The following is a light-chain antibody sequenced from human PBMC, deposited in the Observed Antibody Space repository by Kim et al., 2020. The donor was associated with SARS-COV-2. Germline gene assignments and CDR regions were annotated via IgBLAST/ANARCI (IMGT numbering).Light chain of an antibody. CDR1: KLGDKY. CDR2: HDA. V-gene: IGLV3-1*01. Sequence: SYELTQPPSVSVSPGQTATITCSGDKLGDKYSCWYQQRPGQSPVLVIYHDAKRPSGIPERFSASNAGNTATLTISETQAMDEADYYCQVWVSGTVVFGGGTKLTVL. CDR3: QVWVSGTVV. J-gene: IGLJ2*01.